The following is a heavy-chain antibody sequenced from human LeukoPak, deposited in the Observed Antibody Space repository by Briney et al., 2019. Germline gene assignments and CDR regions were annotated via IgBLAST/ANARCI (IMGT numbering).Heavy chain of an antibody. V-gene: IGHV3-30*03. CDR2: MSHDGSNK. CDR3: ARGGAAAGPNDY. Sequence: GRSLRLSCAASGFTFSSYAMHWVRQAPGKGLEWVAVMSHDGSNKYYGDSVKGRFTISRDNSKNTLYLQMNSLRAEDTAVYYCARGGAAAGPNDYWGQGTLVTVSS. J-gene: IGHJ4*02. CDR1: GFTFSSYA. D-gene: IGHD6-13*01.